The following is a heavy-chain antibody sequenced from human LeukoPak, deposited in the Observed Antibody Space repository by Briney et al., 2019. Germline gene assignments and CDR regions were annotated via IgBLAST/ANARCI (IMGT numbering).Heavy chain of an antibody. CDR2: INPNSGGT. V-gene: IGHV1-2*02. CDR3: ARADRLHGGPYLVGP. J-gene: IGHJ5*02. D-gene: IGHD3-16*01. CDR1: GYSFTDYY. Sequence: ASVKVSCKTSGYSFTDYYMHWVRQAPGQGLEWMGWINPNSGGTSSAQKFQGRVTMTRDTSITTVYMEVSWLTSDDTAIYYCARADRLHGGPYLVGPWGQGTLVTVSS.